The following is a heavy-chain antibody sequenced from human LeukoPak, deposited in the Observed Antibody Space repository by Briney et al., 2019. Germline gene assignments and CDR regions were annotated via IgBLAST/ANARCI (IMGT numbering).Heavy chain of an antibody. V-gene: IGHV4-39*01. D-gene: IGHD1-26*01. CDR2: IYYDGST. Sequence: PSETLSLTCTVSGDSISRSDYYWGWIRQPPGKGLEWIGSIYYDGSTSYSPSLKSRVMISLDTPKSQFSLKLTSLTAADTAVYYCAKHEKYSGSCVDYWGRGTLVTVSS. CDR3: AKHEKYSGSCVDY. J-gene: IGHJ4*02. CDR1: GDSISRSDYY.